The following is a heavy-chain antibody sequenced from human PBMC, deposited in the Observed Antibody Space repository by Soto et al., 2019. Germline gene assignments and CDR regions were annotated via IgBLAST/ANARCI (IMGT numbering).Heavy chain of an antibody. J-gene: IGHJ4*02. Sequence: QITLKESGPTLVRPTQTLTLTCTFSGFSLSTSGLGVGWIRQPPGKALAWLALIYWNDDKRYSPSLKARLTIPKDTSQNPVVPTMTNMDPVDTATYYCAHRPSGWYLFDYWGQGTLVTVSS. CDR1: GFSLSTSGLG. V-gene: IGHV2-5*01. D-gene: IGHD6-19*01. CDR2: IYWNDDK. CDR3: AHRPSGWYLFDY.